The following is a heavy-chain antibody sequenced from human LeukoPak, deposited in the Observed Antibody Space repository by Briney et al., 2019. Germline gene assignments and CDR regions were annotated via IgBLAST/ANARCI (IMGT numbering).Heavy chain of an antibody. V-gene: IGHV4-34*01. CDR3: ARGYDSSGPYYYYYYGMDV. J-gene: IGHJ6*02. CDR1: GGSFSGYY. CDR2: INHSGST. D-gene: IGHD3-22*01. Sequence: PSETLSLTCAVYGGSFSGYYWSWIRQPPGKGLEWIGEINHSGSTYYNPSLKSRVTISVDRSKNQFSLKLSSVTAADTAVYYCARGYDSSGPYYYYYYGMDVWGQGTTVTVSS.